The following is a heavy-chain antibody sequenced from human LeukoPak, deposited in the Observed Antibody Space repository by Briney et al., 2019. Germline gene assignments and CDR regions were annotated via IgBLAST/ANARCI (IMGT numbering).Heavy chain of an antibody. CDR1: GFTFSSYG. CDR2: ISYDGSNK. D-gene: IGHD6-6*01. J-gene: IGHJ4*02. V-gene: IGHV3-30*18. Sequence: PGGSLRLSCAASGFTFSSYGMHWVRQAPGKGLEWVSVISYDGSNKYYADSVKGRFTISRDNSKNTLYLQMNSLRAEDTAVYYCAKRPVLDYWGQGTLFTVSS. CDR3: AKRPVLDY.